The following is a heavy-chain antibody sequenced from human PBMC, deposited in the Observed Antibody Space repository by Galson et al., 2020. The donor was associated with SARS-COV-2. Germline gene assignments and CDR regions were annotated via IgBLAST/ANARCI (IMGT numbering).Heavy chain of an antibody. CDR1: GYSLIELS. D-gene: IGHD4-17*01. J-gene: IGHJ5*02. CDR3: ATDRYGDYGKFDP. V-gene: IGHV1-24*01. CDR2: FDPEDGET. Sequence: ASVKVSCKVSGYSLIELSVHWMRQTPGKRLEWMGRFDPEDGETFYAQKFQDRVTMTGDTSTDTAYMELSSLISEDTAVYYCATDRYGDYGKFDPWGQGTPV.